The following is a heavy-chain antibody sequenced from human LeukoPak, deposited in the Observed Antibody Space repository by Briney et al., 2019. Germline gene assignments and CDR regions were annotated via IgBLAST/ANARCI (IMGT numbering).Heavy chain of an antibody. CDR1: GFTFSSYS. CDR2: ISSSSYI. D-gene: IGHD6-13*01. CDR3: ARGGSGSSWFDY. Sequence: GGSLRLSCAASGFTFSSYSMNWVRQAPGKGLEWVSSISSSSYIYYADSVKGRFTISRDNAKNSLYLQMNSLRAEDTAVHYCARGGSGSSWFDYWGQGTLVTVSS. J-gene: IGHJ4*02. V-gene: IGHV3-21*01.